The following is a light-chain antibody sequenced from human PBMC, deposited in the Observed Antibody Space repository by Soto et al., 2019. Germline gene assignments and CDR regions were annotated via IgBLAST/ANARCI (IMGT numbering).Light chain of an antibody. CDR3: QGHSTYPRT. V-gene: IGKV1-9*01. J-gene: IGKJ1*01. CDR1: QGISTY. CDR2: GAS. Sequence: DIQLTQSPSFLSASVGDTVTITCRASQGISTYLAWYQQKPGKDPKNLIYGASTLQSGVPSRFSGSGSGTEFTLTISSLQPEDFATYYCQGHSTYPRTFGQGTKVEIK.